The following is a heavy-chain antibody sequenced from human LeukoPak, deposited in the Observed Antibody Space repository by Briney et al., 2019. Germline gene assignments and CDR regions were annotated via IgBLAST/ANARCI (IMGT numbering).Heavy chain of an antibody. V-gene: IGHV1-69*13. J-gene: IGHJ4*02. CDR3: ARGWLAETTVVTPYNY. CDR2: ITPIFRTP. Sequence: SVKVSCKASGGTFSSTTINWVRQAPGQGLEWMGGITPIFRTPNYAQKFQGRVTITAVESMSTAYMELSGLRSEDTAVYYCARGWLAETTVVTPYNYWGQGTLVTVSS. CDR1: GGTFSSTT. D-gene: IGHD2-21*02.